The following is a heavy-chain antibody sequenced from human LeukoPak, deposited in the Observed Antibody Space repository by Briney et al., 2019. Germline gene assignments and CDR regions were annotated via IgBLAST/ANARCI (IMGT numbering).Heavy chain of an antibody. J-gene: IGHJ3*02. CDR1: GFTFSGYG. V-gene: IGHV3-30*03. CDR2: ISYDGSNK. D-gene: IGHD3-16*01. Sequence: GGSLRLSCAASGFTFSGYGMHWVRQAPGKGLEWVAVISYDGSNKYYADSVKGRFTISRDNAKKSLYLQMNSLRAEDTAVYYCARARLTDYVWGRRTFDIWGQGTMVTISS. CDR3: ARARLTDYVWGRRTFDI.